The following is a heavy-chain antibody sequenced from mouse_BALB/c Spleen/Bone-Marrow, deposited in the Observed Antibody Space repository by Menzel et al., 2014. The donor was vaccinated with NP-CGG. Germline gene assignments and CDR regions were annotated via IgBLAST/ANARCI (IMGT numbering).Heavy chain of an antibody. CDR1: GYAFSSSW. V-gene: IGHV1-82*01. CDR2: IYPGDGDT. J-gene: IGHJ2*01. CDR3: ARMGRLRRGDY. Sequence: VQLQQSGPELVKPGASVKISCKASGYAFSSSWMNWVKQRPGQGLEWIGRIYPGDGDTNYNGKFKGKATLTADKSSSTAYTQLSSLTSVDSAVYFCARMGRLRRGDYWGQGTTLTVSS. D-gene: IGHD2-4*01.